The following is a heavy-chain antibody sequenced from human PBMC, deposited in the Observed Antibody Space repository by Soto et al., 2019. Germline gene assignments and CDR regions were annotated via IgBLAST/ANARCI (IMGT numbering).Heavy chain of an antibody. V-gene: IGHV3-23*01. CDR3: ARGSYGASGIDY. D-gene: IGHD5-18*01. CDR2: INFAGTST. CDR1: GLNFRSHD. J-gene: IGHJ4*02. Sequence: GGSLRLSCVVSGLNFRSHDMNWVRQPPGKGLEYVSNINFAGTSTSYADAVKGRFAISRDNSQNTVYLEMNHLGPEDTAVYYCARGSYGASGIDYWGPGALVTVSS.